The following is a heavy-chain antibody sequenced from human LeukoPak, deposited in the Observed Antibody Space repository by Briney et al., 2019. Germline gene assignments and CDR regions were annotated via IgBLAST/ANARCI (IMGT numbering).Heavy chain of an antibody. J-gene: IGHJ1*01. V-gene: IGHV3-23*01. CDR2: ISGSGGST. Sequence: PSETLSLTCTVSGGSITSGGYYWSWVRQAPGKGLEWVSAISGSGGSTYYADSVKGRFTISRDNSKNTLYLQMNSLRAEDTAVYYCAKDSVGELRAEYFQHWGQGTLVTVSS. CDR1: GGSITSGGYY. CDR3: AKDSVGELRAEYFQH. D-gene: IGHD1-26*01.